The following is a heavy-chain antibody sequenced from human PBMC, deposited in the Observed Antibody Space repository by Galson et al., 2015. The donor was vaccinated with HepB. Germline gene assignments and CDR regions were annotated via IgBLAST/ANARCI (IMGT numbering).Heavy chain of an antibody. V-gene: IGHV3-15*01. CDR1: GFTFSNAW. CDR2: IKSKTDGGTT. D-gene: IGHD5-18*01. J-gene: IGHJ6*02. CDR3: TAPYSNYYYYGMDV. Sequence: SLRLSCAASGFTFSNAWMSWVRQAPGKGLEWVGRIKSKTDGGTTDYAAPVKGRFTISRDDSKNTLYLQMNSLKTEDTAVYYCTAPYSNYYYYGMDVWGQGNPGHRLL.